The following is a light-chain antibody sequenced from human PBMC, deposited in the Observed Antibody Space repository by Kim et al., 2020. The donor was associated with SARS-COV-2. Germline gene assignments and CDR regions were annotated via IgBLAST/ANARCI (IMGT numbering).Light chain of an antibody. J-gene: IGLJ3*02. CDR3: AAWDDSLKGPV. Sequence: QSVLTQPPSASGTPGQRVTISCSGSSSNIGSTTVDWYQHLPGSAPKLLVHTNNQRPSGVPGRFSGSRSGTSASLAISGLQSEDEADYYCAAWDDSLKGPVFGGGTKVTVL. CDR2: TNN. V-gene: IGLV1-44*01. CDR1: SSNIGSTT.